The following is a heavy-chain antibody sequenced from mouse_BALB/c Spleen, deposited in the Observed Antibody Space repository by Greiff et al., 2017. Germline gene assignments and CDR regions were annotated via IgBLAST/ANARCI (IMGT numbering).Heavy chain of an antibody. CDR3: ARGELRLWFAY. CDR1: GYTFTSYW. V-gene: IGHV1-87*01. D-gene: IGHD1-2*01. J-gene: IGHJ3*01. CDR2: IYPGDGDT. Sequence: VQLQQSGAELARPGASVKLSCKASGYTFTSYWMQWVEQRPGQGLEWIGAIYPGDGDTRYTQKFKGKATLTADKSSSTAYMQLSSLASEDSAVYYCARGELRLWFAYWGQGTLVTVSA.